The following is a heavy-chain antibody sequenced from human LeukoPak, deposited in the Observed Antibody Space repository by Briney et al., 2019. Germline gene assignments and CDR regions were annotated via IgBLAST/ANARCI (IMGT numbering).Heavy chain of an antibody. D-gene: IGHD1-26*01. J-gene: IGHJ4*02. V-gene: IGHV3-11*04. CDR1: GFTLSDYY. CDR2: ISSSSSTI. CDR3: ARGEGHFIVGSTKGIDY. Sequence: GGSLRLSCAASGFTLSDYYMSWIRQAPGKGLEWLSYISSSSSTIYYPDSVKGRFTISRDNAKNSLYLQMNSLRAEDTAVYYCARGEGHFIVGSTKGIDYWGQGTRVTVSS.